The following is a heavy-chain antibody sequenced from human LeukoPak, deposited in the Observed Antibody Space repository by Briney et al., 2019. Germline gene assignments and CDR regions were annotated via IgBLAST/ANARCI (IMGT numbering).Heavy chain of an antibody. CDR2: ISGSGGST. Sequence: GGSLRLSCAASGFTFSSYGMSWVRQAPGKGLEWVSAISGSGGSTYYADSVKGRFTISRDNSKNTLYLQMNSLRAEDTAVYYCAKARVDYGGNSYYYYYMDVWGKGTTVTVSS. CDR1: GFTFSSYG. D-gene: IGHD4-23*01. V-gene: IGHV3-23*01. J-gene: IGHJ6*03. CDR3: AKARVDYGGNSYYYYYMDV.